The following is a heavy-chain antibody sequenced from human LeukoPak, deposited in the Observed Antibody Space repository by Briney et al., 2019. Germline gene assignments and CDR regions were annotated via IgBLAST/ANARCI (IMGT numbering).Heavy chain of an antibody. CDR1: GFTFDDYA. J-gene: IGHJ6*03. Sequence: GGSLRLSCAASGFTFDDYAMHWVRQAPGKGLEWVSLISWDGGSTYYADSVKGRFTISRDNSKNSLYLQMNSLRAEDTALYYCAKGGAVAGTLGAWGSDYYYYYMDVWGKGTTVTVSS. V-gene: IGHV3-43D*03. CDR2: ISWDGGST. D-gene: IGHD6-19*01. CDR3: AKGGAVAGTLGAWGSDYYYYYMDV.